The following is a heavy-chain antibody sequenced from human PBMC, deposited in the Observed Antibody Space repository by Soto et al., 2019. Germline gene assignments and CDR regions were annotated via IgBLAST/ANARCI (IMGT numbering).Heavy chain of an antibody. Sequence: QVQLVQSGAEVKKPGSSVKVSFKDSGGTFNTYSMFWVRQAPGQGLEWMGRIIPMLGVRNYAQRFQDRVTISADKSTATVHMELSSLRSEDTALYYCTIGSWSGEVFDIWGQGTMVTVS. V-gene: IGHV1-69*02. D-gene: IGHD2-21*01. J-gene: IGHJ3*02. CDR1: GGTFNTYS. CDR2: IIPMLGVR. CDR3: TIGSWSGEVFDI.